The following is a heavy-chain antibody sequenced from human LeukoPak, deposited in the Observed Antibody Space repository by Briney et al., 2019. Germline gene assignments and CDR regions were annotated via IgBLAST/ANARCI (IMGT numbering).Heavy chain of an antibody. CDR1: GGSIKNFY. V-gene: IGHV4-59*01. CDR2: IYNNGNT. D-gene: IGHD2-21*02. J-gene: IGHJ4*02. Sequence: SETLSLTCTVSGGSIKNFYWSWIRQSPGKGLEWLGYIYNNGNTNYNASLKSRVIMSIDTSKNQFSLKVTSVTAADTAIYYCARVLRGAYCGGDCYRLDYWGQGMLVIVSS. CDR3: ARVLRGAYCGGDCYRLDY.